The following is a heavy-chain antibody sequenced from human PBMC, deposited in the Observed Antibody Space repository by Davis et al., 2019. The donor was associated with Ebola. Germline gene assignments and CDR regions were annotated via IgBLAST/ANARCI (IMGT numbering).Heavy chain of an antibody. Sequence: GGSLRLSCEASGFTFSNYWMSWVRQAPGKGLEWVANIKQDGSEKHYVDSVKGRFSISRDNSRKFLYLQMNGLRAEDTALYYCTAYDSTFRNYWGQGTLVTVSS. J-gene: IGHJ4*02. CDR1: GFTFSNYW. CDR3: TAYDSTFRNY. V-gene: IGHV3-7*03. CDR2: IKQDGSEK. D-gene: IGHD3-22*01.